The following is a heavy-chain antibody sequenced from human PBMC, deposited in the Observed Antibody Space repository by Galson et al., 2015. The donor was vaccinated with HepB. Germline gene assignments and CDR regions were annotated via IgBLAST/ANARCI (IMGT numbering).Heavy chain of an antibody. CDR1: GFTFSSYS. J-gene: IGHJ6*02. CDR2: ISSSSSYI. V-gene: IGHV3-21*01. D-gene: IGHD3-3*01. CDR3: ARDIGAHGRFLEWLLSPPHGMDV. Sequence: SLRLSCAASGFTFSSYSMNWVRQAPGKGLEWVSSISSSSSYIYYADSVKGRFTISRDNAKNSLYLQMNSLRAEDTAVYYCARDIGAHGRFLEWLLSPPHGMDVWGQGTTVTVSS.